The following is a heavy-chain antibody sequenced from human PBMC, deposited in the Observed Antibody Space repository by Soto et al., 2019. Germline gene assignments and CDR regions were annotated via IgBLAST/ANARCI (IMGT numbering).Heavy chain of an antibody. D-gene: IGHD3-10*01. J-gene: IGHJ4*02. V-gene: IGHV4-59*01. CDR3: ARAPRGNYGYPSYFDY. Sequence: TLSLTCTVSGGSICSYYWSWIRQPPGKGLEWIGYIYYSGSTNYNPSLKSRVTISVDTSKNQFSLKLSSVTAADTAVYYCARAPRGNYGYPSYFDYWGQGTLVTVSS. CDR1: GGSICSYY. CDR2: IYYSGST.